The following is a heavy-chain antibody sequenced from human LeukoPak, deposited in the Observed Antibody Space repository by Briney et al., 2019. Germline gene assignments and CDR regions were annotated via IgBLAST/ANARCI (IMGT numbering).Heavy chain of an antibody. CDR3: ARAAYSGRSPYYFDY. CDR1: GYTFTSYG. Sequence: GASVKVSCKASGYTFTSYGLSWVRQAPGQGLEWMGWISAYNGNTNYAQKLQGRVTLTTDTSTSTAYMELRSLRSDDTAVYYCARAAYSGRSPYYFDYWCQGTLVTVSS. D-gene: IGHD1-26*01. CDR2: ISAYNGNT. V-gene: IGHV1-18*01. J-gene: IGHJ4*02.